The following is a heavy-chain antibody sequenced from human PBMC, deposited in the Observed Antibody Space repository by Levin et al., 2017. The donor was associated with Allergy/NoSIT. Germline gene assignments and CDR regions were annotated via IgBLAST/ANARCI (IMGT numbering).Heavy chain of an antibody. CDR1: GFTFSSYD. Sequence: GESLKISCAASGFTFSSYDMHWVRQATGKGLEWVSVIGTAGDTYYPGSEKGRFTISRENAKNSVYLQMNSLRAGDTAVYYCARGGPLDTAMISRGYYYYAMDVWGQGTTVTVSS. CDR2: IGTAGDT. D-gene: IGHD5-18*01. V-gene: IGHV3-13*01. J-gene: IGHJ6*02. CDR3: ARGGPLDTAMISRGYYYYAMDV.